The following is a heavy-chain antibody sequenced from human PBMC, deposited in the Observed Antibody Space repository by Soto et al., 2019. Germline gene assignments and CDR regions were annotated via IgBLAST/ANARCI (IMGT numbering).Heavy chain of an antibody. CDR2: TYYSGGS. Sequence: QVQLQESGPGLVKASQTLSLTCTLSGASVSSAEHYWSWIRQPPGTGLEWLGYTYYSGGSYYNASLQRRVSISVDTSQNQFSLKLTSVTAADTAVYYCARLSGYDPAGAADKWGPGILVSVSS. CDR1: GASVSSAEHY. J-gene: IGHJ4*02. V-gene: IGHV4-30-4*01. D-gene: IGHD5-12*01. CDR3: ARLSGYDPAGAADK.